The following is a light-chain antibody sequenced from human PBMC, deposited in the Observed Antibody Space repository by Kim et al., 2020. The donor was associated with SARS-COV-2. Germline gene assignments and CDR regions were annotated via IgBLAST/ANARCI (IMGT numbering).Light chain of an antibody. J-gene: IGKJ1*01. Sequence: RSLSPGERAPRSCRASQSVSSYLAWYQQKPGQAPRLLIYDASNRATGIPARFSGSGSGTDFTLTISSLEPEDFAVYYCQQRSNWTFGQGTKVDIK. V-gene: IGKV3-11*01. CDR3: QQRSNWT. CDR2: DAS. CDR1: QSVSSY.